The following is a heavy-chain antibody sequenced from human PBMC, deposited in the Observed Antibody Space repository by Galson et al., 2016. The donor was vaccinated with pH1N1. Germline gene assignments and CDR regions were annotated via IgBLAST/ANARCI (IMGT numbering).Heavy chain of an antibody. D-gene: IGHD3-16*02. CDR2: IKEDGSET. CDR1: GFTFSSYW. Sequence: SLRLSFAGSGFTFSSYWITWVRQAPGKGLEWVANIKEDGSETYYVDSVRGRFTISRDNAKNSLYLQMNSLRDEDTALYYCARAIGSRSAYWGQGTLVTVSS. V-gene: IGHV3-7*01. J-gene: IGHJ4*02. CDR3: ARAIGSRSAY.